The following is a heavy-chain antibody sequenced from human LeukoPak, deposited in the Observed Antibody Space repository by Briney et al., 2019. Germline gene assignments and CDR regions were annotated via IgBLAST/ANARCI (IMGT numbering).Heavy chain of an antibody. CDR2: IYYSGTT. J-gene: IGHJ4*02. D-gene: IGHD3-10*01. V-gene: IGHV4-39*01. CDR1: GGSISSSGYY. Sequence: PSETLSLICTVSGGSISSSGYYWGWIRQPPGKGLEWIGSIYYSGTTYYNPSLKSRVTISVDTSKNQFSLKLSSVTAADTAVYYCARGDYYYGSGSLAYFDSWGQGTLVTVSS. CDR3: ARGDYYYGSGSLAYFDS.